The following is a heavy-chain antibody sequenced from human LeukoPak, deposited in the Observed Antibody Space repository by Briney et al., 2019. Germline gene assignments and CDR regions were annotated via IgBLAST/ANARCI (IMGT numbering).Heavy chain of an antibody. J-gene: IGHJ5*02. CDR3: ARDSSYRGVAATPNPNWFDP. Sequence: GASVKVSCTASGGTFSSYAISWVRQAPGQGLEWMGGIIPIFGTANYAQKFQGRVTITADKSTSTAYMELSSLRSEDTAVYYCARDSSYRGVAATPNPNWFDPWGQGTLVTVSS. CDR1: GGTFSSYA. V-gene: IGHV1-69*06. D-gene: IGHD2-15*01. CDR2: IIPIFGTA.